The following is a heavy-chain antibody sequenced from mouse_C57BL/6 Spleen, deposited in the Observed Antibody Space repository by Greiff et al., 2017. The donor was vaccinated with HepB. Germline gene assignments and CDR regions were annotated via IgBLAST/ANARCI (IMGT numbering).Heavy chain of an antibody. D-gene: IGHD1-1*01. J-gene: IGHJ1*03. CDR3: ARNFHYVSSYWYFDV. Sequence: QVQLKESGPGLVAPSQSLSITCTVSGFSLTSYAISWVRQPPGKGLEWLGVIWTGGGKNYNSAHKYRLSISKDNSKSTDFLKRNRLQTDDTARYYYARNFHYVSSYWYFDVWGTGTTVTVSS. CDR2: IWTGGGK. V-gene: IGHV2-9-1*01. CDR1: GFSLTSYA.